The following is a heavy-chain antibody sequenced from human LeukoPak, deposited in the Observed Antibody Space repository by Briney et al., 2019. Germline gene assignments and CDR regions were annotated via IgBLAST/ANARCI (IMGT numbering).Heavy chain of an antibody. D-gene: IGHD5-18*01. V-gene: IGHV3-21*01. Sequence: GGSLRLSCAASGFTFSSYSMNWVRQAPGKGLEWVSSISSSSSYIYYADSVKGRFTISRDNAKNSLYLQMNSPRAEDTAVYYCARDSYGHPYYYYYYMDVWGKGTTVAVSS. CDR1: GFTFSSYS. CDR3: ARDSYGHPYYYYYYMDV. J-gene: IGHJ6*03. CDR2: ISSSSSYI.